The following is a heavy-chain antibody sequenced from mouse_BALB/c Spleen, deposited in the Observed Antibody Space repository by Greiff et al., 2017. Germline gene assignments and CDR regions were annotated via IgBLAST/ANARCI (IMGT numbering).Heavy chain of an antibody. CDR3: ASIYYYGSSPHYYAMDY. J-gene: IGHJ4*01. V-gene: IGHV5-6*01. CDR1: GFTFSSYG. D-gene: IGHD1-1*01. Sequence: EVHLVESGGDLVKPGGSLKLSCAASGFTFSSYGMSWVRQTPDKRLEWVATISSGGSYTYYPDSVKGRFTISRDNAKNTLYLQMSSLKSEDTAMYYCASIYYYGSSPHYYAMDYWGQGTSGTVSS. CDR2: ISSGGSYT.